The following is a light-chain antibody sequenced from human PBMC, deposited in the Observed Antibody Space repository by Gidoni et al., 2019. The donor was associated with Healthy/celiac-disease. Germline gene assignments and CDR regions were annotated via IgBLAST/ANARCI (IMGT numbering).Light chain of an antibody. V-gene: IGKV1-33*01. Sequence: QMTQSPSSLSASVGDRVTITCQASPDISNYLNWYQQKPGKAPKLLIYDASNLETGVPSRFSGSGSGTDFTFTISSLQPEDIATYYCQQYDNLPWTFGQGTKVEIK. CDR3: QQYDNLPWT. CDR1: PDISNY. J-gene: IGKJ1*01. CDR2: DAS.